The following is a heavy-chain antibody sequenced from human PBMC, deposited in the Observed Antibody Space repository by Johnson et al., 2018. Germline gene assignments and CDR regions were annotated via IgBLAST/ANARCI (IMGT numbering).Heavy chain of an antibody. CDR2: IYYSGKT. Sequence: QVQLQESGPGLVKPSETLSLTCTVSGDSFSSSYWSWIRQPPGKGLEWVGNIYYSGKTNYNPSLKSRVTISVDTSKNQFSLKLSSVTTAHTAVYYCARGVIYYVTFFDAFDFWGQGTMVTVSS. V-gene: IGHV4-59*01. CDR3: ARGVIYYVTFFDAFDF. D-gene: IGHD3-10*02. CDR1: GDSFSSSY. J-gene: IGHJ3*01.